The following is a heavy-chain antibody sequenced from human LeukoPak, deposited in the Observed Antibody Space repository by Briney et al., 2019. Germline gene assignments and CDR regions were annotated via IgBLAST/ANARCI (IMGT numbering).Heavy chain of an antibody. V-gene: IGHV4-30-2*01. CDR2: IYHSGST. CDR3: ARGIREAAGKYYYYYGMDV. J-gene: IGHJ6*02. D-gene: IGHD6-13*01. CDR1: SGSISSGGYS. Sequence: SETLSLTCAVSSGSISSGGYSWSWIRQPPGKGLEWIGYIYHSGSTYYNPSLKSRVTISVDRSKNQFSLKLSSVTAADTAVYYCARGIREAAGKYYYYYGMDVWGQGTTVTVSS.